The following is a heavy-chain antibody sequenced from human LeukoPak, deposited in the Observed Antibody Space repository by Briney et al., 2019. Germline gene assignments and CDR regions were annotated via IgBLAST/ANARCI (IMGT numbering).Heavy chain of an antibody. CDR1: GYTFSNYD. Sequence: ASVKVSCKASGYTFSNYDINWVRQAPGQGLEWLGWMNPKSTNTGYAQKFQGRVSMTRNTSISTAYMELSSLRSDDTAVYYCARGPPESTSSDCWGQGTLVTVSS. J-gene: IGHJ4*02. CDR3: ARGPPESTSSDC. V-gene: IGHV1-8*01. CDR2: MNPKSTNT. D-gene: IGHD2-2*01.